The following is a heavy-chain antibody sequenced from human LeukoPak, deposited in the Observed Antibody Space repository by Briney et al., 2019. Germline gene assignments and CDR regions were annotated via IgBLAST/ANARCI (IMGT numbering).Heavy chain of an antibody. CDR3: ARDSYDGPGDI. J-gene: IGHJ3*02. CDR2: ISSSGSTV. V-gene: IGHV3-48*03. CDR1: GFTFSSYE. D-gene: IGHD3-22*01. Sequence: PAGGSLRLSCAASGFTFSSYEMNWVRQAPGKGLEWVSYISSSGSTVYYGDSVKGRFTISRDNAKNSLYLQMNSLRAEDTAVYYCARDSYDGPGDIWGQGTMVTVSS.